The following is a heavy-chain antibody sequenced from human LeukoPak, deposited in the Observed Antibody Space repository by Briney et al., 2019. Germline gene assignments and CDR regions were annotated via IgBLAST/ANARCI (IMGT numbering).Heavy chain of an antibody. J-gene: IGHJ3*02. CDR2: ISGSGGST. CDR3: AKIGYYDSSGYYHDAFDI. V-gene: IGHV3-23*01. D-gene: IGHD3-22*01. CDR1: GVTFSSYA. Sequence: GGSLRLSCAASGVTFSSYAMSWVRQAPGKGLEWVSAISGSGGSTYYADSVKGRFTISRDNSKNTLYLQMNSLRAEDTAVYYCAKIGYYDSSGYYHDAFDIWGQGTMVTVSS.